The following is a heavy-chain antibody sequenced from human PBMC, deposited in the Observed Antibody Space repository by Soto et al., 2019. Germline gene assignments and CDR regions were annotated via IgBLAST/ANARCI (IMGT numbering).Heavy chain of an antibody. CDR1: GGSFSGYY. CDR2: INHSGST. D-gene: IGHD3-16*02. V-gene: IGHV4-34*01. J-gene: IGHJ5*02. CDR3: ARGHPNYDYIWGSYRYIWFDP. Sequence: QVQLQQWGAGLLKPSETLSLTCAVYGGSFSGYYWSWIRQPPGKGLEWIGEINHSGSTNYNPSLKSRVTISVDTSKNQFSLKLSSVTAADTAVYYCARGHPNYDYIWGSYRYIWFDPWGQGTLVTVSS.